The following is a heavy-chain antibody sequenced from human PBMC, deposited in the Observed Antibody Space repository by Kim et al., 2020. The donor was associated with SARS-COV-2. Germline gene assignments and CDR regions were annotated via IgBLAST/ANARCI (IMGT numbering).Heavy chain of an antibody. J-gene: IGHJ5*02. V-gene: IGHV3-15*01. CDR3: TTDLGDYGDYLRA. D-gene: IGHD4-17*01. Sequence: GGSLRLSCAASGFTFRKAWMSWVRQTPGKGLEWVARIKSGGTTDYAAPVKGRVTISRDDSRNTLYMQMNSLKTEDTAVYYCTTDLGDYGDYLRAWGQGTLPPVSS. CDR2: IKSGGTT. CDR1: GFTFRKAW.